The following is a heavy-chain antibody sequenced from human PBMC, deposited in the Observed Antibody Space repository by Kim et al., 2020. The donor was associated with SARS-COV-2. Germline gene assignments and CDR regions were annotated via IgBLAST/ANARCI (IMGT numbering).Heavy chain of an antibody. CDR2: FDPEDGET. Sequence: ASVKVSCKVSGYTLTELSMHWVRQAPGKGLEWMGGFDPEDGETIYAQKFQGRVTMTEDTSTDTAYMELSSLRSEDTAVYYCATDSTVVPAFDYWGQGTLVTVSS. J-gene: IGHJ4*02. D-gene: IGHD2-2*01. CDR1: GYTLTELS. CDR3: ATDSTVVPAFDY. V-gene: IGHV1-24*01.